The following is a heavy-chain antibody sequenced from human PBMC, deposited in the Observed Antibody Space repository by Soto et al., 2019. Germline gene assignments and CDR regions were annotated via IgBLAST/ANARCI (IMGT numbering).Heavy chain of an antibody. V-gene: IGHV3-53*01. D-gene: IGHD7-27*01. CDR2: IYSGGST. J-gene: IGHJ6*02. Sequence: GGSLRLSCAASGFTVSSNYMSWFRQAPGKGLEWVSVIYSGGSTYYADSVKGRFTISRDNSKNTLYLQMNSLRAEDTAVYYCARTDWGYYYYYGMDVWGQGTTVTVSS. CDR1: GFTVSSNY. CDR3: ARTDWGYYYYYGMDV.